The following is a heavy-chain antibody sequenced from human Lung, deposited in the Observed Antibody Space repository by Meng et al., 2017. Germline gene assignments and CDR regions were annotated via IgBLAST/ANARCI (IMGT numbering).Heavy chain of an antibody. CDR1: GYTFPDYW. J-gene: IGHJ4*02. CDR3: ARDEDISAAGKLFGDY. CDR2: INPKSGDT. V-gene: IGHV1-2*06. Sequence: QLQRVPSGAEVKKPGASVKVSCKASGYTFPDYWLHWVRRAPGQGLEWMGRINPKSGDTHYAQRFQGRVTMTGDTSISTAYMELSGLRSDDTAMYYCARDEDISAAGKLFGDYWGQGTLVTVSS. D-gene: IGHD6-13*01.